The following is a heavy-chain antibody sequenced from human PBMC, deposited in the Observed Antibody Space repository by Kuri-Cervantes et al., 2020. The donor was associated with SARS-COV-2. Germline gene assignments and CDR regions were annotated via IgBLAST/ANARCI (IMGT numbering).Heavy chain of an antibody. CDR1: GFTFSSYG. V-gene: IGHV3-30*18. Sequence: GESLKISCAASGFTFSSYGMHWVRQAPGKGLEWVAVISYDGSNKYYADSVKGRFTISRDNSKNTLYLQMNSLRAEDTAVYYCAKGLYYDFWSGYLSYYSMDVWGQGTTVTVSS. CDR2: ISYDGSNK. CDR3: AKGLYYDFWSGYLSYYSMDV. D-gene: IGHD3-3*01. J-gene: IGHJ6*02.